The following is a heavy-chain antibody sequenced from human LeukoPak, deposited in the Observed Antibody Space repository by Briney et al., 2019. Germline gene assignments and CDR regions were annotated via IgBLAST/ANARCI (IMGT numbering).Heavy chain of an antibody. CDR2: IYGGGST. CDR3: ASSTILRPPPKYSYGYFFY. J-gene: IGHJ4*02. D-gene: IGHD5-18*01. CDR1: GFTVSSNY. V-gene: IGHV3-66*01. Sequence: GGSLRLSCAASGFTVSSNYMSWVRQAPGKGLEWVSVIYGGGSTYYADSVKGRFTISRDHSKNTLYLQMNSLRAEDTAVYYCASSTILRPPPKYSYGYFFYWGQGTLVTVSS.